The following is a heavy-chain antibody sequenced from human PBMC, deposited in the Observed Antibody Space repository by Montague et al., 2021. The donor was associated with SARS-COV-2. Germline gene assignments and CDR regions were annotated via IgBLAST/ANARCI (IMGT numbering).Heavy chain of an antibody. Sequence: TLSLTCTVSGDSVSGGPYYWTWVRQPAGKGLEWIGRIFTRGSTLYNPFLKSRVTISVDPSKNQFSLTLSSVTAADTAVYYCTREVLAAMRPWFDPWGQGTLVTVSS. CDR1: GDSVSGGPYY. J-gene: IGHJ5*02. V-gene: IGHV4-61*02. D-gene: IGHD2-2*01. CDR3: TREVLAAMRPWFDP. CDR2: IFTRGST.